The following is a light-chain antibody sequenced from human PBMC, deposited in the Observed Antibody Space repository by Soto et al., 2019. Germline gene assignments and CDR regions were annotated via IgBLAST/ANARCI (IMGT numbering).Light chain of an antibody. V-gene: IGLV2-8*01. Sequence: QSALTQPPSASGSPGQSVTISCTGTSSDVGGYNYVSWYQQHPGKAPKLMIYEVSKRPSGVPDRFSGSKSGNTASLTVSGLQAEDEADYFCCSYWGSKNLGVFGGGTKLTVL. CDR3: CSYWGSKNLGV. CDR1: SSDVGGYNY. CDR2: EVS. J-gene: IGLJ3*02.